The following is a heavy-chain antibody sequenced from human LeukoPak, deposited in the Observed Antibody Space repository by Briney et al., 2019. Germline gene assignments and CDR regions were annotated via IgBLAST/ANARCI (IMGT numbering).Heavy chain of an antibody. D-gene: IGHD6-19*01. Sequence: GGSLRLSCAASGFTFSNAGMSWVRQGPGKGLEWVGRIKSKTDGGTTDYAAPVKGRFTISRDDSKNTLYLQMNSLKTEDTAVYYCTTLGGIAVAGTLGSVDYWGQGTLVTVSS. CDR1: GFTFSNAG. CDR3: TTLGGIAVAGTLGSVDY. J-gene: IGHJ4*02. CDR2: IKSKTDGGTT. V-gene: IGHV3-15*01.